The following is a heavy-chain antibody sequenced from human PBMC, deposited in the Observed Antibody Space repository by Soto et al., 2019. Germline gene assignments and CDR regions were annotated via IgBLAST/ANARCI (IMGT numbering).Heavy chain of an antibody. J-gene: IGHJ5*02. CDR1: GVSMRNSY. CDR2: ISTSGNT. V-gene: IGHV4-4*07. D-gene: IGHD3-16*01. CDR3: ARGGGVPALGDP. Sequence: SEPLSLTCSVSGVSMRNSYWTWIRQSAGKGLECIGRISTSGNTNYNPSLNSRLTMSVDTSKNQVSLKLTSVTAADTAVYYCARGGGVPALGDPWGQGTLVPVSS.